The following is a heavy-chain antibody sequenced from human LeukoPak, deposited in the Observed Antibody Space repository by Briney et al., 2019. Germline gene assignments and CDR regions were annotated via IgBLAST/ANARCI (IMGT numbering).Heavy chain of an antibody. J-gene: IGHJ4*02. V-gene: IGHV3-23*01. Sequence: GVTLRLSCSASGFTCSSIAMSWDRQAQASGLMWVSSLSDDGETYSQDPEEGRFTTSRDESRNTVFLQLNSLRVEDAVVYFCAKASWVSNADAVLWGQGTLVTVSS. CDR3: AKASWVSNADAVL. CDR2: LSDDGET. CDR1: GFTCSSIA. D-gene: IGHD1-1*01.